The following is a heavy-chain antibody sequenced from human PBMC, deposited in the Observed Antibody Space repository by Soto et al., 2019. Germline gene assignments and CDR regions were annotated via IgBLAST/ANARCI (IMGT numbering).Heavy chain of an antibody. CDR2: ILSLESHK. D-gene: IGHD2-8*01. CDR1: GFNFSDYY. CDR3: ATGLKDTSNRPSFDS. V-gene: IGHV3-11*01. Sequence: PGGSLRLSCSGFGFNFSDYYMNWIRQSPVKGLEWVSSILSLESHKYYAASVMGRFSVSRDDAKRSLFLQMNNLRAEDTGIYFCATGLKDTSNRPSFDSWGPGTPVT. J-gene: IGHJ4*02.